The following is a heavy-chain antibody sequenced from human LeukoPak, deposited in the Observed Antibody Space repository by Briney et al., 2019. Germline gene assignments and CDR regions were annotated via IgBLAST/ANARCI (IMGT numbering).Heavy chain of an antibody. D-gene: IGHD6-13*01. CDR2: IIPILGIA. Sequence: SVKVSCKASGGTFSSYAISWVRQAPGQGLEWMGRIIPILGIANYAQKLQGRVTMTTDTSTSTAYMELRSLRSDDTAVYYCARVGSSSWHGRRFDYWGQGTLVTVSS. CDR3: ARVGSSSWHGRRFDY. J-gene: IGHJ4*02. CDR1: GGTFSSYA. V-gene: IGHV1-69*04.